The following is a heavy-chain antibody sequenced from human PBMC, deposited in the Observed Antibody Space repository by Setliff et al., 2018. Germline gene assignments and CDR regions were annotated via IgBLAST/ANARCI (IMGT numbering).Heavy chain of an antibody. CDR3: ARDGDYCSGGSCYSFDY. V-gene: IGHV1-69*06. CDR1: GGMSGTYS. D-gene: IGHD2-15*01. Sequence: SVKVSCKASGGMSGTYSISWVRQAPGQGLEWIGAIIPIFGTPNYAQKFQDRVTITADISTTTVFMEMSSLRSDDTAVYYCARDGDYCSGGSCYSFDYWGPGTPVTVS. CDR2: IIPIFGTP. J-gene: IGHJ4*02.